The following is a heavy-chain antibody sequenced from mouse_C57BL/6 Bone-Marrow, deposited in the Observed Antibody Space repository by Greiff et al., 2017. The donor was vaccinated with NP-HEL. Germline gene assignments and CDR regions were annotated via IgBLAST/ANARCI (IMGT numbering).Heavy chain of an antibody. CDR3: AIFITTVVPFAY. V-gene: IGHV1-74*01. J-gene: IGHJ3*01. CDR2: IHPSDSDT. D-gene: IGHD1-1*01. CDR1: GYTFTSYW. Sequence: QVQLKQPGAELVKPGASVKVSCKASGYTFTSYWMHWVKQRPGQGLEWIGRIHPSDSDTNYNQKFKGKATLTVDKSSSTAYMQLSSLTSEDSAVYYCAIFITTVVPFAYWGQGTLVTVSA.